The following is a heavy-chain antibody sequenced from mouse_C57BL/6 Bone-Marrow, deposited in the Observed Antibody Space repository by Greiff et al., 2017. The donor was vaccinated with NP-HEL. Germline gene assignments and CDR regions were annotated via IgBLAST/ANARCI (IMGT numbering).Heavy chain of an antibody. V-gene: IGHV1-76*01. Sequence: QVQLKESGAELVRPGASVKLSCKASGYTFTDYYINWVKQRPGQGLEWIARIYPGSGNTYYNEKFKGKATLTAEKSSSTAYMQLSSLTSEDSAVYLCAREANITTIVAPFAYWGQGTLVTVSA. CDR2: IYPGSGNT. J-gene: IGHJ3*01. D-gene: IGHD1-1*01. CDR1: GYTFTDYY. CDR3: AREANITTIVAPFAY.